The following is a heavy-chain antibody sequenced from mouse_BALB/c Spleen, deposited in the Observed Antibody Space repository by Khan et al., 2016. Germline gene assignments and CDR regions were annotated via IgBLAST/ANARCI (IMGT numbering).Heavy chain of an antibody. CDR3: ARERDTAFDY. V-gene: IGHV2-9*02. J-gene: IGHJ2*01. CDR2: IWAGGST. CDR1: GFSLTSYG. D-gene: IGHD1-2*01. Sequence: QVTLKESGPGLVAPSQSLSITCTVSGFSLTSYGVHWVRQPPGKGLEWLGVIWAGGSTNYNSALMSRLSISKDNSKSKVFLKMNSMQTDDTAVYYCARERDTAFDYWGQGTTLTVSS.